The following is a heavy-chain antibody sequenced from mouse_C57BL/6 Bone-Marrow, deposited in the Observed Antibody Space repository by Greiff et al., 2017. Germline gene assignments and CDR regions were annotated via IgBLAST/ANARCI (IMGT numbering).Heavy chain of an antibody. CDR3: TREGGSTMITTWAY. D-gene: IGHD2-4*01. J-gene: IGHJ3*01. V-gene: IGHV1-15*01. CDR1: GYTFTDYE. CDR2: IDPETGGT. Sequence: QVQLKESGAELVRPGASVTLSCKASGYTFTDYEMHWVKQTPVHGLEWIGAIDPETGGTAYNQKFKGKAILTADKSSSTAYMELRSLTSEDSAVYYCTREGGSTMITTWAYWGQGTLVTVSA.